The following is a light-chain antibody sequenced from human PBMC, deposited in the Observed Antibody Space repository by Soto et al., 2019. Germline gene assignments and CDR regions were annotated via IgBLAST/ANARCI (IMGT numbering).Light chain of an antibody. CDR3: QQRSNWPRT. CDR2: DAS. Sequence: EIVLSQSPATLSLSPGDRATLSCRASQSVSSYLAWYQQKPGQAPRLLIYDASGRATGIPARFSGSGSGTDFTLTISSLEPEDFAVYYCQQRSNWPRTFGQGTKV. CDR1: QSVSSY. V-gene: IGKV3-11*01. J-gene: IGKJ1*01.